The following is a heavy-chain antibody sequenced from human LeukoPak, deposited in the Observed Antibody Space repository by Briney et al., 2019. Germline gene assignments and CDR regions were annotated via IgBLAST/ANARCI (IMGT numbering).Heavy chain of an antibody. CDR3: ARDLGQYYDTSDNWFDP. Sequence: GGSLRLSCAASGFTFSSYAMSWVRQAPGKGLEWVSTISGGGGGTTYYADSVKGRFTISRDNAKNTLNLQMNSLRAEDTAVYYCARDLGQYYDTSDNWFDPWGQGTLVTVSS. D-gene: IGHD3-22*01. CDR1: GFTFSSYA. CDR2: ISGGGGGTT. J-gene: IGHJ5*02. V-gene: IGHV3-23*01.